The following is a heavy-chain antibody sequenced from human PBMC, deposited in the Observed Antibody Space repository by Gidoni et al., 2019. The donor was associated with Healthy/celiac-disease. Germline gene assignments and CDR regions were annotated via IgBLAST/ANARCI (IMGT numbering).Heavy chain of an antibody. CDR3: ARDTEGSRDKATFFNWFDP. V-gene: IGHV3-21*01. Sequence: EVQLVESGGGLVKPGGSLRLYCAASGFTFSSYRMNWVRQAPGKGLELVSSISSRSSYIYYADSVKGRFTISRDNAKNSLYLQMNSLRAEDTAVYYCARDTEGSRDKATFFNWFDPWGQGTLVTVSS. D-gene: IGHD5-18*01. CDR2: ISSRSSYI. CDR1: GFTFSSYR. J-gene: IGHJ5*02.